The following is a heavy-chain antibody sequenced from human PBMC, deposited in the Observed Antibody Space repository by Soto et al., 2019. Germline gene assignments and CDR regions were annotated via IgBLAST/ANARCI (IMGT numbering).Heavy chain of an antibody. CDR3: ARDSSYGMDV. J-gene: IGHJ6*02. CDR1: GFMFSNRW. Sequence: EVQLVESGGGLVQPGGSLRLSCAASGFMFSNRWMHWVRQAPGKGLVWVSYINSDGSTTTYADSVKGRFTISRDNAKNTVYLQMNSLRAEDTAVYYCARDSSYGMDVWGQGITVTVSS. CDR2: INSDGSTT. V-gene: IGHV3-74*01.